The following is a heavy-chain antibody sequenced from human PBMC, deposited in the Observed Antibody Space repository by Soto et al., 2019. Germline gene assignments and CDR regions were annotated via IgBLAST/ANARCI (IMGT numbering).Heavy chain of an antibody. CDR2: IYHSGST. CDR1: GGSISRNNW. V-gene: IGHV4-4*02. D-gene: IGHD3-10*01. J-gene: IGHJ6*02. Sequence: SDTLSLTFTVSGGSISRNNWWSWVRRPPGKGLEWIGEIYHSGSTNYNPSLKSRVIISVDTSKNQFSLRLSSVTAADTAVYYCARAPRPLLWFGNKGMDVWGQGTTVT. CDR3: ARAPRPLLWFGNKGMDV.